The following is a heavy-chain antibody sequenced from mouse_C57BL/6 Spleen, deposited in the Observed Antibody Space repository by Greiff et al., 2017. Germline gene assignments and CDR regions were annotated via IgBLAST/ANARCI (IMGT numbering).Heavy chain of an antibody. V-gene: IGHV1-9*01. CDR1: GYTFTGYW. CDR2: ILPGSGST. CDR3: ARGGFYYDYDRGPWFAC. Sequence: QVQLQQSGAELMKPGASVKLSCKATGYTFTGYWIEWVKQRPGHGLEWIGEILPGSGSTNYNEKFKGKATFTADTSSNTAYMQLSSLTTEDAAIYYCARGGFYYDYDRGPWFACWGQGTLVTVSA. D-gene: IGHD2-4*01. J-gene: IGHJ3*01.